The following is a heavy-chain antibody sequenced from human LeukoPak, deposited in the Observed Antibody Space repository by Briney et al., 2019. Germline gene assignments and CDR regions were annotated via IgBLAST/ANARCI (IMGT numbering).Heavy chain of an antibody. V-gene: IGHV1-69*13. CDR1: GGTFSSYA. Sequence: ASVKVSCKASGGTFSSYAISWVRQAPGQGLEWMGGIIPIFGTANYAQKFQGRVTITADESTSTAYMELSSLRSEDTAVYYCASKSYSYGSLWYYYMDVWGKGTTVTVSS. CDR2: IIPIFGTA. D-gene: IGHD5-18*01. CDR3: ASKSYSYGSLWYYYMDV. J-gene: IGHJ6*03.